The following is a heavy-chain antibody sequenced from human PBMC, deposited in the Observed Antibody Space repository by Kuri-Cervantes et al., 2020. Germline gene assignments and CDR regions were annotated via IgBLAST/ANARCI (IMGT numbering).Heavy chain of an antibody. CDR2: IFHSGST. J-gene: IGHJ6*03. CDR3: GGVRYCSSTSCFKHFYYYMDV. V-gene: IGHV4-4*02. CDR1: GDSISSGNW. Sequence: GSLRLSCAVFGDSISSGNWWSWVRQSPEKGLEWIGEIFHSGSTNYNPSLETRVTISVDTSKNQFSLKLSSVTAADTAVYYCGGVRYCSSTSCFKHFYYYMDVWGKGTTVTVSS. D-gene: IGHD2-2*01.